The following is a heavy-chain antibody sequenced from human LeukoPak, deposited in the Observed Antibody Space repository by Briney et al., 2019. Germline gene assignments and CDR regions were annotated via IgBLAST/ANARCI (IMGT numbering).Heavy chain of an antibody. J-gene: IGHJ3*02. CDR3: VTTYRAVVHAFDI. CDR1: GFTFSSYS. V-gene: IGHV3-21*01. CDR2: ISSSSSYI. D-gene: IGHD3-10*01. Sequence: PGGSLRLSCAASGFTFSSYSMNWVRQAPGKGLEWVSSISSSSSYIYYADSVKGRFTISRDNAKNSLYLQMNSLRAEDTAVYYCVTTYRAVVHAFDIWGHGTMVTVSS.